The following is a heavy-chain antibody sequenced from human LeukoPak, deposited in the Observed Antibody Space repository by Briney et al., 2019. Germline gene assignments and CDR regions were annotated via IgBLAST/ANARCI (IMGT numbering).Heavy chain of an antibody. D-gene: IGHD2-15*01. CDR3: ARPRYAVAALFDY. V-gene: IGHV4-31*03. J-gene: IGHJ4*02. CDR2: IYYSGST. CDR1: GGSIKGGGYY. Sequence: SETLSLTCTVSGGSIKGGGYYWSWIRQHPGKGLEWIGYIYYSGSTNYNPSLKSRVTMSVDTSKNQFSLKLSSVTAADTAVYYCARPRYAVAALFDYWGQGTLVTVSS.